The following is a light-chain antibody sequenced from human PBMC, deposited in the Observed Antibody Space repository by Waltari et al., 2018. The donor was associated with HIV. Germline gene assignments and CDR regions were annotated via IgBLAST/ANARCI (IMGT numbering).Light chain of an antibody. V-gene: IGLV2-8*01. CDR3: SSYAGSNNRV. CDR2: EVN. CDR1: SSDVGGYNY. J-gene: IGLJ2*01. Sequence: QSALTQPASVSGSPGQSITISCTGTSSDVGGYNYVSWYQQHPGKAPKLMIYEVNKRPSGVPDRFSGSKSGNTASLTVSGLQAEDEADYYCSSYAGSNNRVFGGGTKLTVL.